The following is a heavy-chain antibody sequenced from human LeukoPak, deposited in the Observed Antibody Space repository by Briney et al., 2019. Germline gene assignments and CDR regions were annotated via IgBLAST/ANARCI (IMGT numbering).Heavy chain of an antibody. CDR2: ISYDGSNK. CDR1: GFTFSSYA. CDR3: ASLVGAKDTDAFDI. Sequence: GGSLRLSCAASGFTFSSYAMHWVRQAPGKGLEWVAVISYDGSNKYYADSVKGRFTISRDNSKNTLYLQMNSLRAEDTAVYYCASLVGAKDTDAFDIWGQGTMVTVSS. D-gene: IGHD1-26*01. J-gene: IGHJ3*02. V-gene: IGHV3-30-3*01.